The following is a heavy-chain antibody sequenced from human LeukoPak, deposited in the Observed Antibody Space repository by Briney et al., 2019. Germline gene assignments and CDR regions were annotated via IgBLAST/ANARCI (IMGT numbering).Heavy chain of an antibody. J-gene: IGHJ6*04. V-gene: IGHV3-74*01. CDR1: GFSFSSYW. Sequence: PWGSLTLPCAASGFSFSSYWMHWVRQAPAQGLVWVSRINSDGSSTNYADSVQGRFTIFRDNAKNTLYLQMNSLRAEDTAGYYCARGGVDVWGKGTTVTISS. CDR3: ARGGVDV. CDR2: INSDGSST.